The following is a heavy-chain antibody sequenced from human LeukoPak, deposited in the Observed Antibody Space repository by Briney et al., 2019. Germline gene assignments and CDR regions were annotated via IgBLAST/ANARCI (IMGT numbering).Heavy chain of an antibody. D-gene: IGHD3-9*01. CDR1: GGTFSSYA. CDR2: IIPIFGTA. J-gene: IGHJ4*02. V-gene: IGHV1-69*01. Sequence: SVKVSCKASGGTFSSYAISWVRRAPGQGLEWMGGIIPIFGTANYAQKFQGRVTITADESTSTAYMELSSLRSEDTAVYYCARSGTYYDILTGYSPFDYWGQGTLVTVSS. CDR3: ARSGTYYDILTGYSPFDY.